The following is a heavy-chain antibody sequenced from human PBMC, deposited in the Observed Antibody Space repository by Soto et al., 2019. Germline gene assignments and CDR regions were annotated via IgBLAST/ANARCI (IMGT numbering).Heavy chain of an antibody. CDR3: ARDPHFITIFGVATQGDYGMDV. CDR1: GFTFSSYS. CDR2: ISSSSSTI. D-gene: IGHD3-3*01. V-gene: IGHV3-48*02. Sequence: HPGGSLRLSCAASGFTFSSYSMNWVRQAPGKGLEWVSYISSSSSTIYYADSVKGRFTISRDNAKNSLYLQMNSLRDEDTAVYYCARDPHFITIFGVATQGDYGMDVWGQGTTVTVSS. J-gene: IGHJ6*02.